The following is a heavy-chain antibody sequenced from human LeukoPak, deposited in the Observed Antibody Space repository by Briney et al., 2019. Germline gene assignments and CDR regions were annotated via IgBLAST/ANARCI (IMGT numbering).Heavy chain of an antibody. Sequence: ASVKVSCKASGYTFTSYYMHWVRQAPGQGLEWMGIINPSGGSTSYAQKFQVRVTMTRDTSTSTVYMELSSLRSEDTAVYYCARDGNYGSGTDFFDYWGQGTLVTVSS. J-gene: IGHJ4*02. CDR2: INPSGGST. CDR1: GYTFTSYY. CDR3: ARDGNYGSGTDFFDY. D-gene: IGHD3-10*01. V-gene: IGHV1-46*01.